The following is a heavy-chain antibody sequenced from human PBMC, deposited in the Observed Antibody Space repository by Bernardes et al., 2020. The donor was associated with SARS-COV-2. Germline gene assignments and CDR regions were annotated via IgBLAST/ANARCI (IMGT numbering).Heavy chain of an antibody. CDR2: IYSRGYT. D-gene: IGHD3-10*01. CDR1: GASLRDYY. Sequence: SQTLSPTCTVSGASLRDYYWSWIRQPPGRGLEWIGYIYSRGYTHYNTYSPSLESRVTMSVDASKNLFSLKLTSVTAADTAVYYCARDLIYGYFDSWGQGTLVTVSS. CDR3: ARDLIYGYFDS. V-gene: IGHV4-59*01. J-gene: IGHJ4*02.